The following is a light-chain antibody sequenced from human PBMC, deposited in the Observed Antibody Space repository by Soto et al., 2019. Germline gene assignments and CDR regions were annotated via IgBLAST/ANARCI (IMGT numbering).Light chain of an antibody. V-gene: IGLV2-11*01. CDR1: SRDVGAYNY. Sequence: QSALTQPRSVSGSPGQSVTISCAGTSRDVGAYNYVSWYQQHPGKAPKLMISDVSERPSGVPDRFSGSKSGTTASLTISGLPGEEEADYYCCSYGGSSGVFGTGTKLTVL. CDR2: DVS. J-gene: IGLJ1*01. CDR3: CSYGGSSGV.